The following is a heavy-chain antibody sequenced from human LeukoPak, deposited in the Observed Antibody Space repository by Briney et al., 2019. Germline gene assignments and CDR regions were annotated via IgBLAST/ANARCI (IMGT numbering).Heavy chain of an antibody. J-gene: IGHJ4*02. CDR1: GFTFSDYY. CDR2: ISSSSSYT. D-gene: IGHD5-18*01. CDR3: ARDRRYSYGYRY. Sequence: GSLRLSCAASGFTFSDYYMSWIRQAPGKGLEWVSYISSSSSYTNYADSVKGRFTISRDNAKNSLYLQMNSLRAEDTAVYYCARDRRYSYGYRYWGQGTLVTVSS. V-gene: IGHV3-11*06.